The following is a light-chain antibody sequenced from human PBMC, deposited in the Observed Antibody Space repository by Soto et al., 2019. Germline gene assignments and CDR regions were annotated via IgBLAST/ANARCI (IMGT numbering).Light chain of an antibody. V-gene: IGLV2-14*03. CDR1: GSDVGGYDF. CDR2: DVS. Sequence: QSALTQPASVSGSPGQSITISCTGTGSDVGGYDFVSWYQQHPGKVPELIIFDVSNRPSGLSDRFSGSKAGNAASLTISGLPAEDEDDYYCSSYRRGNAPYVFGTGTKLTVL. CDR3: SSYRRGNAPYV. J-gene: IGLJ1*01.